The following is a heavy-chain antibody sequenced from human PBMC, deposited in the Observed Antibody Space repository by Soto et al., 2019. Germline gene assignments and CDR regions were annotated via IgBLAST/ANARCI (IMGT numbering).Heavy chain of an antibody. J-gene: IGHJ4*02. CDR1: GGTFSSYA. CDR2: IIPIFGTA. Sequence: SVKVSCKASGGTFSSYAISWVRQAPGQGLEWMGGIIPIFGTANYAQKFQGRVTITADESTSTAYMELSSLRSEDTAVYYCASTSGWHQYHFDYWGQGTLVTVSS. D-gene: IGHD6-19*01. CDR3: ASTSGWHQYHFDY. V-gene: IGHV1-69*13.